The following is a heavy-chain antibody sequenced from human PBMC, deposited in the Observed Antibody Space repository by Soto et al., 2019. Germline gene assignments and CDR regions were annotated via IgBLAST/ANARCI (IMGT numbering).Heavy chain of an antibody. Sequence: PVKGSCKASGGTFSSYAISWVRQAPGQGLEWMGGIIPIFGTANYAQKFQGRVTITADESTSTAYMELSSLRSEDTAVYYCAREYYYDSSGYPNLNWFDPWGQGTLVTVSS. CDR2: IIPIFGTA. V-gene: IGHV1-69*13. CDR3: AREYYYDSSGYPNLNWFDP. CDR1: GGTFSSYA. J-gene: IGHJ5*02. D-gene: IGHD3-22*01.